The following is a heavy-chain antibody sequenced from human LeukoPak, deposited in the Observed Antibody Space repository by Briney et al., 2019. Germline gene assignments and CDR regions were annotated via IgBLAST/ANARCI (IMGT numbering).Heavy chain of an antibody. CDR1: GYTLTSYG. V-gene: IGHV1-18*01. J-gene: IGHJ4*02. Sequence: ASVTVSCKASGYTLTSYGISWVRQAPGQGLEWMGWISAYNGNTNYAQKLQARVTITTDTSTSTAYMELRSLRSDDTAVYYCARSRSRTKVGAKQDFDYWGQGTLVTVSS. CDR3: ARSRSRTKVGAKQDFDY. D-gene: IGHD1-26*01. CDR2: ISAYNGNT.